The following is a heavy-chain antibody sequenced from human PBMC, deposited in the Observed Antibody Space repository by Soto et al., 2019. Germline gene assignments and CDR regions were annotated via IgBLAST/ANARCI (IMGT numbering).Heavy chain of an antibody. V-gene: IGHV1-2*02. Sequence: AALQASCKNSGYPFTDNFIHWVRHAPGQGLEWMGWINPNTGGINYAQKFQGRVTMTRDTSISTAYMELRGLRSDDTALYFCARALSTLSARSDEWVQGALVTVSS. CDR1: GYPFTDNF. J-gene: IGHJ4*01. CDR2: INPNTGGI. CDR3: ARALSTLSARSDE.